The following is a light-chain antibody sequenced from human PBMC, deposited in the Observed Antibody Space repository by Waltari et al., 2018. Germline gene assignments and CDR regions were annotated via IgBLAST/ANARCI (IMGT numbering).Light chain of an antibody. V-gene: IGLV2-14*03. CDR1: SSDVGGSNY. CDR2: DVS. Sequence: QSALTQPASVSGSPGQSITISCTGTSSDVGGSNYVPLYQHHPVKPPNFILYDVSKRPSGVPDRFSGSKSGNTASLRISGLQAEDEADYYCCSYVSRITYVFGTGTKVTVL. J-gene: IGLJ1*01. CDR3: CSYVSRITYV.